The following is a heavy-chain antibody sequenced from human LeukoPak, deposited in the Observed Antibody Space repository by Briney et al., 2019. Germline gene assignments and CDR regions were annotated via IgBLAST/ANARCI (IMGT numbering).Heavy chain of an antibody. J-gene: IGHJ4*02. D-gene: IGHD3-16*01. CDR3: ARGRSPIGATWGNFDY. CDR2: INHSGST. V-gene: IGHV4-34*01. CDR1: GGSFSGYY. Sequence: SETLSLTCAVYGGSFSGYYWSWIRQPPGKGLEWIGEINHSGSTNYNPSLKSRVTISVDTSKNQFSLKLSSVTAADTAVYYCARGRSPIGATWGNFDYWSQGTLVTVSS.